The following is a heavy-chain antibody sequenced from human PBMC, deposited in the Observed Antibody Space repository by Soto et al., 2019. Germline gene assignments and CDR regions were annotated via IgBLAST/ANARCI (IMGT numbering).Heavy chain of an antibody. CDR1: GFTFTSYA. CDR3: AREGTCY. D-gene: IGHD1-1*01. Sequence: QVQLVQSGAEVKKPGASVKVSCKASGFTFTSYAMHWVRQAPGQRLEWMGWINAGNGNTKYSQRFQGRVTITRDTSGSTAYMELSSPRSEDTAVYYCAREGTCYWGQGTLVTVSS. J-gene: IGHJ4*02. CDR2: INAGNGNT. V-gene: IGHV1-3*01.